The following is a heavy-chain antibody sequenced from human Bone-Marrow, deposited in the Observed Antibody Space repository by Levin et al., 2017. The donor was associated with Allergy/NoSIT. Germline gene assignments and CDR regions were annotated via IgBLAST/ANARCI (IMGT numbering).Heavy chain of an antibody. CDR3: ARETTYYFDTGGDLRAGWYFDL. CDR1: GFSFNTYN. Sequence: GGSLRLSCAASGFSFNTYNMHWVRQAPGKGLECISYISSGSGTSDYADSVKGRFTISRDNANNSMYLQMNRLRAEDTSVYYCARETTYYFDTGGDLRAGWYFDLWGRGTLVTVSS. J-gene: IGHJ2*01. CDR2: ISSGSGTS. D-gene: IGHD3-22*01. V-gene: IGHV3-48*01.